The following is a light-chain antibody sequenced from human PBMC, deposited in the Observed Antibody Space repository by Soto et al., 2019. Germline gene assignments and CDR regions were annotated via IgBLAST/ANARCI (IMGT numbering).Light chain of an antibody. CDR2: GAS. J-gene: IGKJ4*01. Sequence: EIVFTQSPGTLSLSPGESATLSCRASQSVSSGYLAWYQQKPGQAPSLLIYGASSRATGIPDRFSGSGSGTDVTLTISRLEPEDFAVYFCQQYDNRPVTFGGGTKV. CDR3: QQYDNRPVT. V-gene: IGKV3-20*01. CDR1: QSVSSGY.